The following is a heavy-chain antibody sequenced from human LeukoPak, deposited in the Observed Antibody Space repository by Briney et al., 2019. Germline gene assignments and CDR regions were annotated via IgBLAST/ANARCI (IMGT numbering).Heavy chain of an antibody. CDR1: GGSISGYY. CDR2: SGGT. J-gene: IGHJ4*02. Sequence: ASETLSLTCTVSGGSISGYYWSWIRQPPGKGLEWIGYSGGTNYNPSLKSRLTISVDTSKNQFSLQLRFVTEADTAVYYCARDPIVWGQGTLVTVSS. V-gene: IGHV4-59*01. CDR3: ARDPIV. D-gene: IGHD2-15*01.